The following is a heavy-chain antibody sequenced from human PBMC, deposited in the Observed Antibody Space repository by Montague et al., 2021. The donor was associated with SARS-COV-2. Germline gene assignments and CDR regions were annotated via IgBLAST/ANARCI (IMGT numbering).Heavy chain of an antibody. D-gene: IGHD5-12*01. CDR1: GFTVSTNY. CDR3: ARGGGLRNYGMDV. CDR2: IYSGGDT. J-gene: IGHJ6*02. Sequence: SLRLSCAASGFTVSTNYISWARQAPGKGLEWISVIYSGGDTYYADSVKGRFTISRDNSKNTLYLQMNSLRAEDTAVYYCARGGGLRNYGMDVWGQGTTVTVSS. V-gene: IGHV3-53*01.